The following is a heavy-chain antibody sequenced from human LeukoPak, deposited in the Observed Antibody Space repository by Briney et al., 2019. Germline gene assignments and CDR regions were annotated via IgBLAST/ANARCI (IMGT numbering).Heavy chain of an antibody. CDR2: INPSAGST. D-gene: IGHD4-23*01. V-gene: IGHV1-46*01. CDR1: GYTFTSYY. Sequence: ASVKVSCKASGYTFTSYYMHWVRQAPGQGLEWMGIINPSAGSTSYAQKFQDRVTMTRDMSTSTVYMELSSLRSEDTAVYYCARGSRAYGGFDYWGQGTPVTVSS. J-gene: IGHJ4*02. CDR3: ARGSRAYGGFDY.